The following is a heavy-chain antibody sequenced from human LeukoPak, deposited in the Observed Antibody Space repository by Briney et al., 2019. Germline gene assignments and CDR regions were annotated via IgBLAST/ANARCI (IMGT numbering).Heavy chain of an antibody. CDR1: GGSISSSTYY. CDR3: ARVYGSSSGPNWFDP. CDR2: IYYSGST. D-gene: IGHD6-6*01. Sequence: SETLSLTCTVSGGSISSSTYYWGWIRQPPGKGLEWIGSIYYSGSTYYNPSLKSRVIISVDTSKNQFSLKLSSVTAADTAVYYCARVYGSSSGPNWFDPWGQGTLVTVSS. V-gene: IGHV4-39*07. J-gene: IGHJ5*02.